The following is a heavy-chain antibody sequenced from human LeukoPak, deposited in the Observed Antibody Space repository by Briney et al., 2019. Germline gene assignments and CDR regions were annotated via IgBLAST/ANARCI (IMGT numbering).Heavy chain of an antibody. CDR1: GFTFSRYW. CDR3: AELGITMIGGV. Sequence: GGSLRLSCVASGFTFSRYWMHWVRQAPGKGLVWVSRINSDGRSTNYADSVKGRFSISRDNAENTLYLQMNSLRAEDTAVYYCAELGITMIGGVWGKGTTVTISS. J-gene: IGHJ6*04. V-gene: IGHV3-74*01. D-gene: IGHD3-10*02. CDR2: INSDGRST.